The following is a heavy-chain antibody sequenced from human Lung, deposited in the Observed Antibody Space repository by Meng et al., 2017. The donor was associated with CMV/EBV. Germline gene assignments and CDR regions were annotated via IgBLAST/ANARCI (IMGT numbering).Heavy chain of an antibody. D-gene: IGHD2-15*01. Sequence: CAVYGWSFSGHYWSWIRQPPGKGLEWIGEINHSGSTNYNPSLKSRVTISVDTSKNQVPLKVRSVTAADTAVYFCARGSQILLGVYDYWGQGTLVTVSS. V-gene: IGHV4-34*01. CDR3: ARGSQILLGVYDY. J-gene: IGHJ4*02. CDR1: GWSFSGHY. CDR2: INHSGST.